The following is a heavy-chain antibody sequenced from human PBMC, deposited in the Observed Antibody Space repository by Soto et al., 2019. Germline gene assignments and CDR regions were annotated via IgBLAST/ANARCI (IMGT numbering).Heavy chain of an antibody. V-gene: IGHV3-53*01. D-gene: IGHD6-25*01. CDR2: IYSGGYT. CDR3: AAQRGGGGY. CDR1: GFTVSNNY. Sequence: EVQLVESGGGLIQPGGSLRLSCAVSGFTVSNNYMSWVRQAPGKGLEGVSVIYSGGYTAYGDSVKGRFTISRDNSKKTIYLQRNSRGADDRAVFYGAAQRGGGGYWGQGTLVTVSS. J-gene: IGHJ4*02.